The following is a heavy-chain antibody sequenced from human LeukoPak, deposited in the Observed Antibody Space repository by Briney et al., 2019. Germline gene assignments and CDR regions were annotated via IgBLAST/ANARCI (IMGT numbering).Heavy chain of an antibody. CDR3: ARDAVGGWGYFDY. V-gene: IGHV4-31*03. J-gene: IGHJ4*02. CDR1: GGSISSGGYY. CDR2: IYYSGST. Sequence: KASETLSLTCTVSGGSISSGGYYWSWIRQHPGKGLEWIGYIYYSGSTYYNPSLKSRVTISVDTSKNQFSLKLSSVTAADTAVYYCARDAVGGWGYFDYWGQGTLVTVSS. D-gene: IGHD3-16*01.